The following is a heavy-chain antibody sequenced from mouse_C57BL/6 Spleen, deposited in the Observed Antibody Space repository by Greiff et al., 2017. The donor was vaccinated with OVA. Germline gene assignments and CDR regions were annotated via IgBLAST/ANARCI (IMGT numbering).Heavy chain of an antibody. CDR1: GYTFTDHT. J-gene: IGHJ1*03. D-gene: IGHD2-3*01. CDR3: ARKGYDGYYERYFDV. CDR2: IYPRDGST. Sequence: VQLQQSDAELVKPGASVKISCKVSGYTFTDHTIHWMKQRPEQGLEWIGYIYPRDGSTKYNEKFKGKATLTADKSSSTAYMQLNSLTSEDSAVYFCARKGYDGYYERYFDVWGTGTTVTVSS. V-gene: IGHV1-78*01.